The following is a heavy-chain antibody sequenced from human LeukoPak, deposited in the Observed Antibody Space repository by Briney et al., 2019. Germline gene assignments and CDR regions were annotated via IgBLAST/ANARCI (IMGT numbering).Heavy chain of an antibody. CDR2: IYYSGST. CDR3: ARHYYGSSFDY. CDR1: GGSISSGSYY. V-gene: IGHV4-61*10. Sequence: SQTLSLTCTVSGGSISSGSYYWSWIRQPAGKGLEWIGYIYYSGSTNYNPSLKSRVTISVDTSKNQFSLKLSSVTAADTAVYYCARHYYGSSFDYWGQGTLVTVSS. D-gene: IGHD3-10*01. J-gene: IGHJ4*02.